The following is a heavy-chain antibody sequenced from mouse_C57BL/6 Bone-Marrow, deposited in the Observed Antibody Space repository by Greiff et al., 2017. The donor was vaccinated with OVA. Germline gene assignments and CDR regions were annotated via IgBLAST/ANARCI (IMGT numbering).Heavy chain of an antibody. D-gene: IGHD1-1*01. CDR2: IWSDGST. CDR1: GFSLTSYG. Sequence: VKLMESGPGLVAPSQSLSITCTVSGFSLTSYGVHWVRQPPGKGLEWLVVIWSDGSTTYNSALKSRLSISKDNSKSQVFLKMNSLQTDDTAMYYCARHKDYYGSRDYAMDYWGQGTSVTVSS. V-gene: IGHV2-6-1*01. CDR3: ARHKDYYGSRDYAMDY. J-gene: IGHJ4*01.